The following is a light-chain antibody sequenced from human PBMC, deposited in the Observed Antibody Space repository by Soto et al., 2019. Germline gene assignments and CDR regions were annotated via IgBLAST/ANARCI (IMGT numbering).Light chain of an antibody. CDR2: DVT. CDR1: SSDVGGYNY. Sequence: QSALTQPASVSGSPGQSITISCTGTSSDVGGYNYVFWYQHPPGKAPKLMIYDVTNRPSGVSNRFSGSKSGNTASLTISGLQAEDEADYYCTSYTSSSTYVFGTGTKLTV. CDR3: TSYTSSSTYV. J-gene: IGLJ1*01. V-gene: IGLV2-14*03.